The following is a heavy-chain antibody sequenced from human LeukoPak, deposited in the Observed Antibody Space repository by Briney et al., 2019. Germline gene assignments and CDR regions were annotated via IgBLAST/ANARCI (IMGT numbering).Heavy chain of an antibody. CDR1: GGSISSYY. CDR3: AREPARLRYIDV. D-gene: IGHD2-2*01. V-gene: IGHV4-59*01. J-gene: IGHJ6*03. CDR2: IYYSGST. Sequence: SETLSLTCTVSGGSISSYYCSWIRQPPGKGLEWIGYIYYSGSTNYNPSLKSRVTISVDTSKNQFSLKLSSVTAADTAVYYCAREPARLRYIDVWGKGTTVTVSS.